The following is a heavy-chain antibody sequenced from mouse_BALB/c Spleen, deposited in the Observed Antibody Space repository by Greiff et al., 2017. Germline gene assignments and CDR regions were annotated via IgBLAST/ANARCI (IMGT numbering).Heavy chain of an antibody. CDR3: ARSDGYYVWFAY. Sequence: EVQLVESGPGLVKPSQSLSLTCTVTGYSITSDYAWNWIRQFPGNKLEWMGYISYSGSTSYNPSLKSRISITRDTSKNQFFLQLNSVTTEDTATYYCARSDGYYVWFAYWGQGTLVTVSA. CDR1: GYSITSDYA. CDR2: ISYSGST. V-gene: IGHV3-2*02. J-gene: IGHJ3*01. D-gene: IGHD2-3*01.